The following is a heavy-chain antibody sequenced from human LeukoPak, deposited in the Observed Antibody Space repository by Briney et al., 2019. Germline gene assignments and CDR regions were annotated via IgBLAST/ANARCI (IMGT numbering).Heavy chain of an antibody. CDR3: ARDNSPGWFDP. V-gene: IGHV3-74*01. CDR2: ISGDGAST. D-gene: IGHD4-23*01. CDR1: GFTFGSYS. J-gene: IGHJ5*02. Sequence: PGGSLRLSCSASGFTFGSYSMHWVRQAPGKGLVWVSRISGDGASTSYADSVKGRFTISRDNAKNTVYLQMNSLRAEDTALYYCARDNSPGWFDPWGQGTLVTVSS.